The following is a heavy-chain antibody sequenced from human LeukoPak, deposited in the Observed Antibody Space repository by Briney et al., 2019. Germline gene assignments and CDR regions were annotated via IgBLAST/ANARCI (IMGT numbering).Heavy chain of an antibody. Sequence: GGSLRLSCAASGFTFSSYEMNWVRQAPGKGLEWVSYISSSGSTIHYADSVKGRFTISRDNAKNSLYLQMNSLRAEDTALYYCARTIVTMDNYYYMDVWGKGTTVTVSS. J-gene: IGHJ6*03. CDR2: ISSSGSTI. D-gene: IGHD4-11*01. CDR1: GFTFSSYE. CDR3: ARTIVTMDNYYYMDV. V-gene: IGHV3-48*03.